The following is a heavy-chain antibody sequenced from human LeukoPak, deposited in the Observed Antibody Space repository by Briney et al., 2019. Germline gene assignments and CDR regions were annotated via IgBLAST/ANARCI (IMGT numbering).Heavy chain of an antibody. CDR1: GYTFTSYD. Sequence: ASVKVSCKASGYTFTSYDINWVRQATGQGLEWMGWMNPNSGNTGYAQKFQGRVTMTRNTSISTAYMELSSLRSEDTAVYYCARTGYSSGWYHYYYYGMDVWGQGTTVTVSS. CDR2: MNPNSGNT. V-gene: IGHV1-8*01. CDR3: ARTGYSSGWYHYYYYGMDV. D-gene: IGHD6-19*01. J-gene: IGHJ6*02.